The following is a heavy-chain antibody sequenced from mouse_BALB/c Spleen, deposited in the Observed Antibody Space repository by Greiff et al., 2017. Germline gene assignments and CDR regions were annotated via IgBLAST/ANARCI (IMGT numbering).Heavy chain of an antibody. J-gene: IGHJ1*01. D-gene: IGHD2-1*01. CDR3: ARGDGNYDGYFDV. V-gene: IGHV1-7*01. CDR2: INPSTGYT. CDR1: GYTFTSYW. Sequence: VMLVESGAELAKPGASVKMSCKASGYTFTSYWMHWVKQRPGQGLEWIGYINPSTGYTEYNQKFKDKATLTADKSSSTAYMQLSSLTSEDSAVYYCARGDGNYDGYFDVWGAGTTVTVSS.